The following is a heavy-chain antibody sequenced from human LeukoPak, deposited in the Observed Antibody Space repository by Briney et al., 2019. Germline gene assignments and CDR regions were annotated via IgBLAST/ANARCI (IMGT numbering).Heavy chain of an antibody. CDR2: INPNSGGT. CDR3: ANTRYFDWLSEDYNWFDP. D-gene: IGHD3-9*01. V-gene: IGHV1-2*02. J-gene: IGHJ5*02. Sequence: GASVKVSCKASGYTFTGYYMHWVRQAPGQGLEWMGWINPNSGGTNYAQKFQGRVTMTRDTSISTAYMELSRLRSDDTAVYYCANTRYFDWLSEDYNWFDPWGQGTLVTVSS. CDR1: GYTFTGYY.